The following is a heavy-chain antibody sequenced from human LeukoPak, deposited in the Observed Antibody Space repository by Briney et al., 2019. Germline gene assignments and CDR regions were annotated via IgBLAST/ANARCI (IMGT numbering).Heavy chain of an antibody. Sequence: SETLSLTCTVSGGSISSSSYYWVWIRQPPGKGLEWIGTIYYSGSTYYKPSLKRRVTISVDTSKNQFSLKLSSVTAADTAVYYCARAAHSGSLAPFDYWGQGTLVTVSS. V-gene: IGHV4-39*07. J-gene: IGHJ4*02. CDR3: ARAAHSGSLAPFDY. CDR1: GGSISSSSYY. CDR2: IYYSGST. D-gene: IGHD1-26*01.